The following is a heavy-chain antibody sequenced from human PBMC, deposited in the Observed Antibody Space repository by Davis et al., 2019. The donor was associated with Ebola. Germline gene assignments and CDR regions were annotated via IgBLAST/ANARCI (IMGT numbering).Heavy chain of an antibody. CDR2: IYYSGST. CDR3: AIGPWMEGGYGMDV. CDR1: GGSISSYY. J-gene: IGHJ6*04. Sequence: SETLSLTCTVSGGSISSYYWSWIRQPPGKGLEWFGYIYYSGSTNYNPSLKRRVTISVDTSKNQFSLKLSSVTAADTAVYYCAIGPWMEGGYGMDVWGKGTTVTVSS. V-gene: IGHV4-59*01. D-gene: IGHD1-1*01.